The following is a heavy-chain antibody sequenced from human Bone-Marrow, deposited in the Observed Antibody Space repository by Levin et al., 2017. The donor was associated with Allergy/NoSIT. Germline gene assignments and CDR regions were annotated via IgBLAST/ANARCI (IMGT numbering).Heavy chain of an antibody. Sequence: GESLKISCAASGFTFSSYDMHWVRQATGKGLEWVSAIGTAGDTYYPGSVKGRFTISRENAKNSLYLQMNSLRAGDTAVYYCARGARGYSGYDSPDYGMDVWGQGTTVTVSS. CDR2: IGTAGDT. CDR1: GFTFSSYD. J-gene: IGHJ6*02. V-gene: IGHV3-13*01. D-gene: IGHD5-12*01. CDR3: ARGARGYSGYDSPDYGMDV.